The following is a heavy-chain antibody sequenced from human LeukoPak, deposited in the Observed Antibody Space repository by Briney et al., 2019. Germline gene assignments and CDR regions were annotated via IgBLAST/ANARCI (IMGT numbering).Heavy chain of an antibody. CDR2: INPNSGGT. J-gene: IGHJ4*02. Sequence: ASVKVSCKASGYTFTGYYMHWVRQAPGHGLEWMGWINPNSGGTNYAQKFQGRVTMTRDTSISTAYMELSSLRSEDTAVYYCARDWKEGSRTTFDYWGQGTLVTVSS. CDR1: GYTFTGYY. CDR3: ARDWKEGSRTTFDY. V-gene: IGHV1-2*02. D-gene: IGHD3-10*01.